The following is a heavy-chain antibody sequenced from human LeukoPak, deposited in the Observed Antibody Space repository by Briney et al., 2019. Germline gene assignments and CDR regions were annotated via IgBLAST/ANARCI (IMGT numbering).Heavy chain of an antibody. CDR1: GYTFTSYG. J-gene: IGHJ4*02. CDR2: ISAYNGNT. CDR3: ARDIRLAAAGTTAY. Sequence: GASVKVSCKASGYTFTSYGISWVRQAPGQGLEWMGWISAYNGNTNYAQKLQGRVTMTTDTSTSTAYMELRSLRSDDTAVYYCARDIRLAAAGTTAYWGQGTLVTVSS. D-gene: IGHD6-13*01. V-gene: IGHV1-18*01.